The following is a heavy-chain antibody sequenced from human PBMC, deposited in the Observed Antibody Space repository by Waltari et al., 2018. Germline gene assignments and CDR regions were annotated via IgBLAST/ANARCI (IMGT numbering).Heavy chain of an antibody. Sequence: QVQLQQWGAGLLKPSETLSLTCAVYGGPFSGYYWSWIRQPPGKGLEWIGEINHSGSTNYNPSLKSRVTISVDTSKNQFSLKLSSVTAADTAVYYCARHPRGDYIWGSYRKSDYFDYWGQGTLVTVSS. D-gene: IGHD3-16*02. CDR1: GGPFSGYY. CDR3: ARHPRGDYIWGSYRKSDYFDY. CDR2: INHSGST. V-gene: IGHV4-34*01. J-gene: IGHJ4*02.